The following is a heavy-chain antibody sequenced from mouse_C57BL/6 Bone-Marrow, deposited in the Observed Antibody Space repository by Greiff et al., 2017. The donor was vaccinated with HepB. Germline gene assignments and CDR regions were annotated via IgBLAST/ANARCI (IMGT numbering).Heavy chain of an antibody. D-gene: IGHD2-2*01. CDR3: ARRLRRPHYYAMDY. J-gene: IGHJ4*01. CDR1: GFTFSDYG. Sequence: EVHLVESGGGLVKPGGSLKLSCAASGFTFSDYGMHWVRQAPEKGLEWVAYISSGRSTIYYADTVKGRFTISRDNAKNTLFLQMTSLRSEDTAMYYCARRLRRPHYYAMDYWGQGTSVTVSS. CDR2: ISSGRSTI. V-gene: IGHV5-17*01.